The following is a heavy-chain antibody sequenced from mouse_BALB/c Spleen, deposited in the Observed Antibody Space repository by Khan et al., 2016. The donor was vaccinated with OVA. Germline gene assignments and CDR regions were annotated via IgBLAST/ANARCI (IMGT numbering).Heavy chain of an antibody. Sequence: QVQLKQSGAELVKPGASVKLSCKASVYTFTSYDINWVRQRPEQGLEWIGRIFPGDGSTKYNEKFKGKATLTTDKSSSTAYMQLSRLTSEDSAVYFCARGSTMMSWFAYWGQGTLVTVSA. CDR2: IFPGDGST. CDR3: ARGSTMMSWFAY. D-gene: IGHD2-4*01. CDR1: VYTFTSYD. V-gene: IGHV1-85*01. J-gene: IGHJ3*01.